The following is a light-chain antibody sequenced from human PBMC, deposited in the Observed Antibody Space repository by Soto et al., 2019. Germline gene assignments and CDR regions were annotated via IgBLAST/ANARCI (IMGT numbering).Light chain of an antibody. J-gene: IGKJ1*01. Sequence: EIVMTQSPATLSVSPGERATLSCRASQSVSSNLAWYQQKPGQAPRLLIYGASTRATGIPARFSGSGSGTEFTLTISILQSEDFAVYYCQQYNNWPFWTFGQGTKVEIK. V-gene: IGKV3-15*01. CDR1: QSVSSN. CDR2: GAS. CDR3: QQYNNWPFWT.